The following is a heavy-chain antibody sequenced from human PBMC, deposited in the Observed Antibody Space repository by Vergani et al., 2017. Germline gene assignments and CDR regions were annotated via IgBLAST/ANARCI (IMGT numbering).Heavy chain of an antibody. CDR3: TRAKRVRQKQNMITFGGVMSPPYYFDY. Sequence: EVQLVESGGGLVQPGRSLRFSCTASGFTFGDYAMSWFRQAPGKGLEWVGFIRSKAYGGTTEYAASVKGRFTISRDDSKSIAYLQMNSLKTEDTAVYYCTRAKRVRQKQNMITFGGVMSPPYYFDYWGQGTLVTVSS. V-gene: IGHV3-49*03. CDR2: IRSKAYGGTT. J-gene: IGHJ4*02. D-gene: IGHD3-16*01. CDR1: GFTFGDYA.